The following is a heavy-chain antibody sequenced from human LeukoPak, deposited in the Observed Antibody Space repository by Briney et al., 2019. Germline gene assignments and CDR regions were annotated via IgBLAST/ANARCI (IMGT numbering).Heavy chain of an antibody. CDR1: GFTFSSHA. V-gene: IGHV3-23*01. D-gene: IGHD4-17*01. Sequence: GGPLRLSCGASGFTFSSHAMTWVRQAPGKGPEWVSAISISGDTTYYADAVKGRFTISRDNSKNTVYLQMNSLRAEDTAVYYCANEIRPNDYWGQGTLVTVSS. J-gene: IGHJ4*02. CDR3: ANEIRPNDY. CDR2: ISISGDTT.